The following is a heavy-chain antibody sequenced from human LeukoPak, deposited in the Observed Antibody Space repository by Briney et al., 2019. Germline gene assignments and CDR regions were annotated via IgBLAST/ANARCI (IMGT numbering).Heavy chain of an antibody. CDR3: ARATSYYDILTGRSRVFDY. CDR1: GYTFTGYY. D-gene: IGHD3-9*01. V-gene: IGHV1-2*02. Sequence: ASVKVSCKASGYTFTGYYMHWVRQAPGQGLEWMGWINPNSGGTNYAQKFQGRVTMTRDTSISTAYMELSRLRPDDTAVYYCARATSYYDILTGRSRVFDYWGQGTLSPSPQ. CDR2: INPNSGGT. J-gene: IGHJ4*02.